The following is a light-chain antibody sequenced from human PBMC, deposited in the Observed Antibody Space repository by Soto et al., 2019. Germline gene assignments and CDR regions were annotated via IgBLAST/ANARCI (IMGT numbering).Light chain of an antibody. CDR1: QAVFYDSNSKNY. J-gene: IGKJ2*01. CDR2: WAS. Sequence: DIVMTQSPDSLAVSLGERATINCKSDQAVFYDSNSKNYLAWYQHWASTRESGVPDRFSGRGSGTHFTLSINSLQAEDVAVYYCQQYSSIPHTFGQGTKLEIK. CDR3: QQYSSIPHT. V-gene: IGKV4-1*01.